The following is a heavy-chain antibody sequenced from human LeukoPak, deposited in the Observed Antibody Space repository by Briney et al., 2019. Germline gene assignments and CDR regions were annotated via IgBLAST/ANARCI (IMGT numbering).Heavy chain of an antibody. CDR2: ISSSSDYI. CDR1: GFTFSSST. J-gene: IGHJ5*02. V-gene: IGHV3-21*01. D-gene: IGHD4/OR15-4a*01. Sequence: GGPLRLSCAASGFTFSSSTMNWVRRAPGKGLEWVSSISSSSDYIYYADSVKGRFTISRDNAKNSLYLQMNSLRAEDTAVYYCVRIPNSANFPNWFDPWAREPWSPSPQ. CDR3: VRIPNSANFPNWFDP.